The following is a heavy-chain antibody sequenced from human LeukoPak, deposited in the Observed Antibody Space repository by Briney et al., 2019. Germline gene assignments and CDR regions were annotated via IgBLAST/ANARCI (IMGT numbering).Heavy chain of an antibody. D-gene: IGHD3-3*01. J-gene: IGHJ4*02. CDR2: ISASNGNT. CDR1: GYIFTSHG. V-gene: IGHV1-18*04. Sequence: ASVKVSCKASGYIFTSHGISWVRQAPGQGLEWMGWISASNGNTKYEQKLQGRVTMTTDTSTSTAYMELRSLRSDDTAVYYCARHHERFLEWNTPTPCDYWGQGTLVTVSS. CDR3: ARHHERFLEWNTPTPCDY.